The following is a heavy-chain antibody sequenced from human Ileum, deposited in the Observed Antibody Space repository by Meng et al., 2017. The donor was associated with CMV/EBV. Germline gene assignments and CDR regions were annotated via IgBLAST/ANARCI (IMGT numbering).Heavy chain of an antibody. D-gene: IGHD2-2*02. CDR3: ARGRLRYCSSTSCYTAPAEHFQH. V-gene: IGHV4-30-4*08. CDR2: IYYSGST. J-gene: IGHJ1*01. Sequence: YYWSWFRQPPGKGLEWIGYIYYSGSTYYNPSLKSRVTISVDTSKNQFSLKLSSVTAADTAVYYCARGRLRYCSSTSCYTAPAEHFQHWGQGTLVTVSS. CDR1: YY.